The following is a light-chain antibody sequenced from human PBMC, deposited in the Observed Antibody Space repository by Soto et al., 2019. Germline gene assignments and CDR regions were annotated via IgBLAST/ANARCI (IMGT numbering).Light chain of an antibody. CDR3: SSYTSSSTLYV. CDR1: SSDVGGYNY. J-gene: IGLJ1*01. V-gene: IGLV2-14*04. CDR2: DVS. Sequence: SYPRTSSDVGGYNYVSWYQQHPGKAPKLMIYDVSNRPSGVSNRFSGSKSGNTASLTISGLQAEDEADYYCSSYTSSSTLYVFGTWTKVTVL.